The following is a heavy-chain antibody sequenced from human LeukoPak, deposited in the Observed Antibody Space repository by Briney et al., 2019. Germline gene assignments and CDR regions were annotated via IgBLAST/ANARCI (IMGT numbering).Heavy chain of an antibody. J-gene: IGHJ5*01. D-gene: IGHD1-20*01. CDR2: IYYSGST. Sequence: SETLSLTCTVSGGSISSYYWSWIRQPPGKGLEWIGHIYYSGSTNYNPSLKSRITIPLDTFKNQFSLKLSSVTAADTAVYYCARGRGNWNDARFDPWGQGTLVTVSS. CDR3: ARGRGNWNDARFDP. V-gene: IGHV4-59*01. CDR1: GGSISSYY.